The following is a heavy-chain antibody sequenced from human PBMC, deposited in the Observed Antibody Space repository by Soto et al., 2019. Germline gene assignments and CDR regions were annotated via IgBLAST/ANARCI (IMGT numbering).Heavy chain of an antibody. CDR1: GYTFTGYY. CDR3: ASDHSGDYYGHYYSGMDV. Sequence: ASVKVSCKASGYTFTGYYMHWVRQAPGQGLEWMGWINANSGGTNYAQKFQGRVTMTRDTSISTAYMELTWLRSDDTAVYYCASDHSGDYYGHYYSGMDVWVQGTTVTVSS. CDR2: INANSGGT. J-gene: IGHJ6*02. D-gene: IGHD1-26*01. V-gene: IGHV1-2*02.